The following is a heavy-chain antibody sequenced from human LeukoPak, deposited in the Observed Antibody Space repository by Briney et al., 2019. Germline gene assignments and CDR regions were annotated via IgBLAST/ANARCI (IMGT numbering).Heavy chain of an antibody. J-gene: IGHJ3*02. CDR3: AREVMRREYSSYAFEI. V-gene: IGHV1-18*01. CDR2: ISAYNGNT. CDR1: GYTFTSYG. D-gene: IGHD6-6*01. Sequence: ASVKVSCKASGYTFTSYGISWVRQAPGQGLEWMGWISAYNGNTNYAQKLQGRVPMTTDTSTSTAYMELRSLRSDATAVYYCAREVMRREYSSYAFEIWGQGTMVTVSS.